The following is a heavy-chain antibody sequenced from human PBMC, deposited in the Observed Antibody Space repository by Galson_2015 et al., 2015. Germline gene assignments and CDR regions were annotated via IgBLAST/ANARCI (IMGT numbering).Heavy chain of an antibody. J-gene: IGHJ6*02. CDR1: GYTFTSYG. CDR3: ARGGVPAAIPYYYGMDV. D-gene: IGHD2-2*01. Sequence: SVKVSCKASGYTFTSYGISWVRQAPGQGLEWMGWISAYNGNTNYAQKLQGRVTMTTDTSTSTAYMELRSLRSDDTAVYYCARGGVPAAIPYYYGMDVWGQGTTVTVSS. V-gene: IGHV1-18*04. CDR2: ISAYNGNT.